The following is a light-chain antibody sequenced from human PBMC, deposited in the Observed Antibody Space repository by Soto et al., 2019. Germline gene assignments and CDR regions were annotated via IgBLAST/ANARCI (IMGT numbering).Light chain of an antibody. CDR2: EAS. CDR1: SSDVGGYNY. J-gene: IGLJ1*01. Sequence: QSALTQPPSASGPPGQSVTISCTGTSSDVGGYNYVSWYQQHPGKAPKLMIYEASKRPSGVPDRFSGSKSGNTASLTVSGLQAEDEADYYCRSYAGSNNFRYVFGTGTKVTVL. CDR3: RSYAGSNNFRYV. V-gene: IGLV2-8*01.